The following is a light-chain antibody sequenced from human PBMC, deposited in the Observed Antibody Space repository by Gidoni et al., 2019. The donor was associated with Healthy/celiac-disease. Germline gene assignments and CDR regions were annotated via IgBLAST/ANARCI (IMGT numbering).Light chain of an antibody. V-gene: IGKV2-28*01. CDR3: MQALQTPIT. CDR2: LGT. Sequence: DIVMTQSPLSLPVTPGEPASISCRSSQSLLHSNGYNYLDWYVQQPGQSPQLQIYLGTNRAPGVPDRFSGSGSGTDFTLKISRVEAEDVEVYYCMQALQTPITFGQGTRLEIK. CDR1: QSLLHSNGYNY. J-gene: IGKJ5*01.